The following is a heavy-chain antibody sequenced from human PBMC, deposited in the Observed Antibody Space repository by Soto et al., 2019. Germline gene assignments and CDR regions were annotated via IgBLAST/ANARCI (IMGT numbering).Heavy chain of an antibody. CDR1: GGNISSYG. D-gene: IGHD3-9*01. V-gene: IGHV4-59*01. CDR3: ARDYFAGFDY. J-gene: IGHJ4*02. Sequence: SETLSLTSTVSGGNISSYGWSWIRQPPGKGLEWIGYIYYSGSTNYNPSLKSRVTISVDTSKNQFSLKLSSVTAADTAVYYCARDYFAGFDYWGQGTLVTVSS. CDR2: IYYSGST.